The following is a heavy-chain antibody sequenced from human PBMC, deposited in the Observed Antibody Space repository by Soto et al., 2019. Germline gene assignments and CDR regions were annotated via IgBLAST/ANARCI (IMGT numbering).Heavy chain of an antibody. CDR2: VSTYNTNT. CDR1: GYTFSDYG. CDR3: ATEINPDSSAYYSFAY. J-gene: IGHJ4*02. V-gene: IGHV1-18*01. Sequence: GASVKVSCKTSGYTFSDYGLAWLRQTPGQRPEWMGWVSTYNTNTNYAQKFQGRVTMTTDTSTTTTSMELRSLRSDDTAVYYCATEINPDSSAYYSFAYWGQGTLVTVYS. D-gene: IGHD3-22*01.